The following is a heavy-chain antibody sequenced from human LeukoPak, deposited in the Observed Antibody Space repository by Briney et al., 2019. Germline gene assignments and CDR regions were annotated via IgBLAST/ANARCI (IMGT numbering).Heavy chain of an antibody. CDR3: AKRDFYCSSTGCHFDY. J-gene: IGHJ4*02. CDR1: GFPFSTYS. D-gene: IGHD2-2*01. CDR2: ISGSGGST. Sequence: PGGSLRLSCAASGFPFSTYSMNWVRQAPGKGLEWVSAISGSGGSTYYADSVRGRFTISRDNSKNTLYLQMNSLRAEDTAVYYCAKRDFYCSSTGCHFDYWGQGTLVTVSS. V-gene: IGHV3-23*01.